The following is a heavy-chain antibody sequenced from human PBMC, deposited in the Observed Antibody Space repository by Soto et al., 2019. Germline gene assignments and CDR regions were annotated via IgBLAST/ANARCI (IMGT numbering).Heavy chain of an antibody. CDR3: AKEGYGDDYYYYYYMDV. CDR1: GFTFSSYA. V-gene: IGHV3-23*01. D-gene: IGHD4-17*01. Sequence: GGSLRLSCAASGFTFSSYAMSWVRQAPGKGLEWVSAISGSGGSTYYADSVKGRFTIHRDNSKNTLYLQMNSLRAEDTAVYYCAKEGYGDDYYYYYYMDVWGKGTTVTVSS. J-gene: IGHJ6*03. CDR2: ISGSGGST.